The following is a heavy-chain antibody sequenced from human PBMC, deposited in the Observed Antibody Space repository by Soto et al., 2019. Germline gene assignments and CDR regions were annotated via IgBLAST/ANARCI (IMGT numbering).Heavy chain of an antibody. D-gene: IGHD3-22*01. V-gene: IGHV1-18*01. CDR3: ARWGRTWLSSFLPT. CDR2: ISAYNGNT. J-gene: IGHJ5*02. CDR1: GYTFTSYG. Sequence: GASVKVSCKASGYTFTSYGISWVRQAPGQGLEWMGWISAYNGNTNYAQKLQGRVTMTTDTSTSTAYMELRSLRSDDTAVYYCARWGRTWLSSFLPTWGQGTLVTVSS.